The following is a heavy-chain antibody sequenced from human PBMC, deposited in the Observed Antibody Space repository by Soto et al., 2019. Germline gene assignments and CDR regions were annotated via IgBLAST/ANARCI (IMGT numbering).Heavy chain of an antibody. CDR1: GSGFISSG. CDR3: SADRPDIGVGWWV. J-gene: IGHJ6*02. D-gene: IGHD2-15*01. Sequence: GASVKVSCKASGSGFISSGIQWVRQAHGQRLEWIGWIVVASGRTNYAQNFRGRVAITRDTSTATAYIELTGLTSEDTAVYFCSADRPDIGVGWWVWGQGTTVTV. CDR2: IVVASGRT. V-gene: IGHV1-58*02.